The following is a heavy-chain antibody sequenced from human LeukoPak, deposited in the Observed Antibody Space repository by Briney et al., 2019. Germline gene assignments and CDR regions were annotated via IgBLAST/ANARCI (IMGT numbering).Heavy chain of an antibody. CDR3: AKGRSGSYYKGFDP. V-gene: IGHV3-23*01. CDR2: ISGSGGST. CDR1: GNTFSSYA. J-gene: IGHJ5*02. D-gene: IGHD3-10*01. Sequence: PGGSLRLSCAASGNTFSSYAMSWVRQAPGKGLEWVSAISGSGGSTYYADSVKGRFTISRDNSKNTLYLQMNSLRAEDTAVYYCAKGRSGSYYKGFDPWGQGTLVTVSS.